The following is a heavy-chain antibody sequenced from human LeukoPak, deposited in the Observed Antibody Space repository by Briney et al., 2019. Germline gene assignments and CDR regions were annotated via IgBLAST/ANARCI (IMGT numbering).Heavy chain of an antibody. V-gene: IGHV3-48*04. CDR3: ARELRSVWFGELSPGFDY. Sequence: PGGSLRLSCAASGFTFSSYSTNWVRQAPGKGLEWVSYISSSSSTIYYADSVKGRFTISRDNAKNSLYLQMNSLRAEDTAVYYCARELRSVWFGELSPGFDYWGQGTLVAVSS. D-gene: IGHD3-10*01. CDR1: GFTFSSYS. CDR2: ISSSSSTI. J-gene: IGHJ4*02.